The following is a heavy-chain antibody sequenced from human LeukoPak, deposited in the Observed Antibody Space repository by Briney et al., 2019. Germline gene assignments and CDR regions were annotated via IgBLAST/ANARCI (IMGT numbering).Heavy chain of an antibody. CDR1: GGSISSYY. V-gene: IGHV4-59*12. J-gene: IGHJ4*02. CDR2: IYYSGST. D-gene: IGHD3-16*01. CDR3: ARDRSLGIIDY. Sequence: PSETLSLTCTVSGGSISSYYWSWIRQPPGKGLEWIGYIYYSGSTNYNPSLKSRVTVSVDTSKNQFSLNLNSVTAADTAVYYCARDRSLGIIDYWGQGTLVTVSS.